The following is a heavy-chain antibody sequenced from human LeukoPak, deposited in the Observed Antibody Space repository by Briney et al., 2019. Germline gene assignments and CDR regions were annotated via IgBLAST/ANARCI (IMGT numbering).Heavy chain of an antibody. CDR1: GYSFTSYL. CDR3: ARRSSIATRLFDF. V-gene: IGHV5-51*01. D-gene: IGHD6-6*01. J-gene: IGHJ4*02. Sequence: RAGESLKISCKGSGYSFTSYLIGWVRQMPGKGLEWMGIIYPGDSDTKYSPSFQGQVTISVDKSITTTYLQWSSLKASDTAIYYCARRSSIATRLFDFWGQGTLVTVSS. CDR2: IYPGDSDT.